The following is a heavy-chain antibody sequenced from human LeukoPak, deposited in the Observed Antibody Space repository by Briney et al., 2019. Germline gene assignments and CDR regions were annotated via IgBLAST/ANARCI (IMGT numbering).Heavy chain of an antibody. J-gene: IGHJ4*02. CDR3: AKDTDGEHGLDY. CDR1: GFTFRSYG. Sequence: GGSLRLSCAVSGFTFRSYGMHWVRQAPGKGLEWVAVIWYEGSDEYYADSVKGRFTISRDNSKNTLYLQMNGLRAEDTAVYYCAKDTDGEHGLDYWGQGTLVTVSS. V-gene: IGHV3-33*06. CDR2: IWYEGSDE. D-gene: IGHD4-17*01.